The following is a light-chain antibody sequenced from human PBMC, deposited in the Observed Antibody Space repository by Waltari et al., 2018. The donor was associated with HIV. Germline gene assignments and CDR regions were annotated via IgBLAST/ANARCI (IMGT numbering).Light chain of an antibody. V-gene: IGLV1-44*01. CDR1: SSNIGSNT. CDR3: AAWDDSLNGWV. Sequence: QSVLTQPPSASGTPGQRVTISCSGSSSNIGSNTVNWYQQLPGTAPKLLIYSNNPRPSGVPDRFSGSKSGTSASPAISGLQSEDEADYYCAAWDDSLNGWVFGGGTKLTVL. CDR2: SNN. J-gene: IGLJ3*02.